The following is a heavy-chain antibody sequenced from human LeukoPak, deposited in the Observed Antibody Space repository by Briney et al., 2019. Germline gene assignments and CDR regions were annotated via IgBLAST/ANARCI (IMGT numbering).Heavy chain of an antibody. D-gene: IGHD3-22*01. J-gene: IGHJ5*02. V-gene: IGHV3-74*01. CDR2: IDTDGSTT. CDR3: AREGSYLNSGGSYYLHWFDP. CDR1: GFTFSSYE. Sequence: GGSLRLSCAASGFTFSSYEMNWVRQAPGEGLGWVSDIDTDGSTTNYADSVKGRFTISRDNAKNTVYLEMNSLRAEDTATYYCAREGSYLNSGGSYYLHWFDPWGQGTLVTVSS.